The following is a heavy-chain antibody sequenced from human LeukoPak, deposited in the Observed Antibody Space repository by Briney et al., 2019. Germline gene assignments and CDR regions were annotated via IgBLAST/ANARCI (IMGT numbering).Heavy chain of an antibody. CDR2: ISWHGVTT. Sequence: GGSLRLSCAASGFTFEDFTMHWVRQVPRKGLEWVSLISWHGVTTYYADSVKGRFTISRDNSKNSLYLQLNSPRAEDSALYYCAKERSAFFDYWGQGTLVTVAS. CDR3: AKERSAFFDY. V-gene: IGHV3-43*01. D-gene: IGHD3-3*01. CDR1: GFTFEDFT. J-gene: IGHJ4*02.